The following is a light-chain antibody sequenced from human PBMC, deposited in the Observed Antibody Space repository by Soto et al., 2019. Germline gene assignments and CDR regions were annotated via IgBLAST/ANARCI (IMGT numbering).Light chain of an antibody. Sequence: QSVLTQPPSVSAAPGQTVTISCSGSSSNIGNNYVSWYQQLPGTAPKLLIHDNNKRPSGIPARFSGSKSGTSATLAITGLQTGDEADYYCGTWDSSLSAVVFGGGTKLTVL. V-gene: IGLV1-51*01. CDR1: SSNIGNNY. CDR3: GTWDSSLSAVV. CDR2: DNN. J-gene: IGLJ2*01.